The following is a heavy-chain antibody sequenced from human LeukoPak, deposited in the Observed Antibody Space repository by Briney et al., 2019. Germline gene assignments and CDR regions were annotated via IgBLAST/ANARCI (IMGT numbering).Heavy chain of an antibody. CDR3: ARDLFSPATIFGVVIKNWFDP. J-gene: IGHJ5*02. CDR1: GGSISSGSYY. D-gene: IGHD3-3*01. Sequence: SQTLSLTCTVSGGSISSGSYYWSWIRQPAGKGLEWIGRIYTSGSTNYNPSLKSRVTISVDTSKNQFSLKLSSVTAADTAVYYCARDLFSPATIFGVVIKNWFDPWGQGTLVTVSS. V-gene: IGHV4-61*02. CDR2: IYTSGST.